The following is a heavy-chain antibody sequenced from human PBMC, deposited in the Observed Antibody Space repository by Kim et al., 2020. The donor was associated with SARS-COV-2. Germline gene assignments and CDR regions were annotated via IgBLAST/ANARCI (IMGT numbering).Heavy chain of an antibody. CDR1: GYTFTSYG. CDR3: ARDGGLAYCGGDCYSEPIPTFDY. CDR2: ISAYNGNT. D-gene: IGHD2-21*02. V-gene: IGHV1-18*01. Sequence: ASVKVSCKASGYTFTSYGISWVRRAPGQGLEWMGWISAYNGNTNYAQKLQGRVTMTTDTSTSTAYMELRSLRSDDTAVYYCARDGGLAYCGGDCYSEPIPTFDYWGQGTLVTVSS. J-gene: IGHJ4*02.